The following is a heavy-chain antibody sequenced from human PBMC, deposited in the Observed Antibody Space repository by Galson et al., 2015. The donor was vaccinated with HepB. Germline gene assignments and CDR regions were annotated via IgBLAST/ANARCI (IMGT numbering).Heavy chain of an antibody. Sequence: SVKVSCKASGGNFSNSAISWVRQAPGHGLEWITRIIPILVITNYAKKFQDRVTITADKSASTVYMELTSLRSDDTAVYYCGVGKHYYKYMDVWGKGTTVTVSS. V-gene: IGHV1-69*04. J-gene: IGHJ6*03. CDR2: IIPILVIT. CDR3: GVGKHYYKYMDV. CDR1: GGNFSNSA.